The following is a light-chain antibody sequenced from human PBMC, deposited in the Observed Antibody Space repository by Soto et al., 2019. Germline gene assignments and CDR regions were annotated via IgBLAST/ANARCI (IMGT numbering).Light chain of an antibody. Sequence: EIVLTQSPGTLSLSPGERATLSCRASQSISISHLAWYQQKPGQAPRLLIYGTSSRASGISDRFGGSGSGTYFTLTISGLEPEDFAVYFCQQYSTSPPTFGGGTKVEI. CDR2: GTS. CDR3: QQYSTSPPT. J-gene: IGKJ4*01. V-gene: IGKV3-20*01. CDR1: QSISISH.